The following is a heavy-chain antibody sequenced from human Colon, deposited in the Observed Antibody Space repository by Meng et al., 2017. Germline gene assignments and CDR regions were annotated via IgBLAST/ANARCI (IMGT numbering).Heavy chain of an antibody. V-gene: IGHV1-2*06. Sequence: ASVKVSCKASGFTFSGYYMHWVRQAPGQGLEWMGRINPNTGDTNYGHNFQGRVTVPRDTSTGRVSMELSSLRSEDTAVYDCAREREVGDTRALDYWGQGTPVTVSS. CDR3: AREREVGDTRALDY. J-gene: IGHJ4*02. D-gene: IGHD1-26*01. CDR1: GFTFSGYY. CDR2: INPNTGDT.